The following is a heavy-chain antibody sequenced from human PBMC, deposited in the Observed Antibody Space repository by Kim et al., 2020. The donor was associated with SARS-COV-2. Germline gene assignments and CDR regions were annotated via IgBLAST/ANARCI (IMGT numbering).Heavy chain of an antibody. CDR3: ARDPDY. V-gene: IGHV4-34*01. Sequence: SGSTYYNPSLKSRGTISLDKSKNQFSLKLTYVTAADTAMYYYARDPDYWGQGTLVTVSS. CDR2: SGST. J-gene: IGHJ4*02.